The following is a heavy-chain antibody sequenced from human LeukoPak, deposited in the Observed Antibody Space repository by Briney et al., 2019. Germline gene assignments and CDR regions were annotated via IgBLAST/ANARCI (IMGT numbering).Heavy chain of an antibody. CDR2: FDPEDGET. Sequence: ASVKVSCKVSGYXLTELSIHWVRQAPGKGPEWLGGFDPEDGETIYAQKFQGRVTMTEDTSTDTAYMELSSLRSEDTAVYYCAAPSTYCGGDCYSSPLAYWGQGTLVTVSS. CDR1: GYXLTELS. CDR3: AAPSTYCGGDCYSSPLAY. V-gene: IGHV1-24*01. J-gene: IGHJ4*02. D-gene: IGHD2-21*02.